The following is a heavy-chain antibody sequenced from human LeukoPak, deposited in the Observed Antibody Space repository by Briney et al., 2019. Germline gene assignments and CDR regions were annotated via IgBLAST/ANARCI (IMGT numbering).Heavy chain of an antibody. J-gene: IGHJ4*02. V-gene: IGHV3-15*01. CDR3: TTDSRWELLRLDY. D-gene: IGHD3-10*01. CDR1: GFTFTNAW. CDR2: IKSKTDGGST. Sequence: GGSLRLSCAVSGFTFTNAWMSWVRQAPGKGLEWVGRIKSKTDGGSTDYAAPVKGRFTISRDDSKKMLYVQMNSLKTEDTAVYYCTTDSRWELLRLDYWGQGTLVTVSS.